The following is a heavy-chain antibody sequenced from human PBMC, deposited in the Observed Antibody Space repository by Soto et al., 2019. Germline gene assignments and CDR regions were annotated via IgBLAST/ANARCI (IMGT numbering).Heavy chain of an antibody. D-gene: IGHD3-9*01. Sequence: QVQLQESGPGLVKPSQTLSLRCSVSGGSVRSDDYFWSWIRQPPGKALEWMGDISHSGTAYYNPSLKRRLAMSIDTSKKHFSLSLRSLTAADTATYYCARGHYDVLTGYYVRYFDYWGRGTRVTVSS. CDR3: ARGHYDVLTGYYVRYFDY. J-gene: IGHJ4*02. CDR1: GGSVRSDDYF. V-gene: IGHV4-30-4*01. CDR2: ISHSGTA.